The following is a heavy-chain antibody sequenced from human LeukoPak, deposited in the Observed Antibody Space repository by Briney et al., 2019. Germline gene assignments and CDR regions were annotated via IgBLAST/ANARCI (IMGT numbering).Heavy chain of an antibody. J-gene: IGHJ4*02. Sequence: SETLSLTCTVSGGSISSYYWSWIRQPAEKGLEWIGRIHTSGYTNYNPSLKSRVTVSADTSKNQFSLKLNSVTAADTAVYYCARVDYYLYYFDYWGQGTLVTVSS. V-gene: IGHV4-4*07. CDR1: GGSISSYY. CDR3: ARVDYYLYYFDY. D-gene: IGHD2-21*02. CDR2: IHTSGYT.